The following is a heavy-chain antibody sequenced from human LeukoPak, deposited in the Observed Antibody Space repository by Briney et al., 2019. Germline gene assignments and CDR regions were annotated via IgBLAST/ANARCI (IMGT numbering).Heavy chain of an antibody. V-gene: IGHV4-30-4*08. J-gene: IGHJ6*03. Sequence: SETLSLTCTVSGGSLSSGDYYWSWIRQPPGKGLEWIGYIYYSGSTYYNPSLKSRVTISVDTSKNQFSLKLSSVTAADTAVYYCARVPKGYCSSTSCYKDYYYYMDVWGQGTLVTVSS. CDR3: ARVPKGYCSSTSCYKDYYYYMDV. CDR1: GGSLSSGDYY. CDR2: IYYSGST. D-gene: IGHD2-2*02.